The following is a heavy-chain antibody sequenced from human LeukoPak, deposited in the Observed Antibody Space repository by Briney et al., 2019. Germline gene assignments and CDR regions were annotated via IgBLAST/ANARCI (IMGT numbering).Heavy chain of an antibody. CDR3: AREGGDSPNFDY. Sequence: GGSLRLSCAASGFTFSSYSLNWVRQAPGKGLEWVSSISSSSSYIYYADSVKGRFTISRDNAKNSLYLQMNSLRAEDTAVYYCAREGGDSPNFDYWGQGTLVTVSS. J-gene: IGHJ4*02. D-gene: IGHD4-17*01. V-gene: IGHV3-21*01. CDR1: GFTFSSYS. CDR2: ISSSSSYI.